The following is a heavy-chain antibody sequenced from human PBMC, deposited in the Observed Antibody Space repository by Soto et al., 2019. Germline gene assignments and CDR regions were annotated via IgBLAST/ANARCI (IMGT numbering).Heavy chain of an antibody. CDR3: ARATYSPGGSWADYYYGMDV. J-gene: IGHJ6*02. V-gene: IGHV3-11*06. D-gene: IGHD3-16*01. Sequence: PGGSLRLSCAASGFTFSDYYMSWIRQAPGKGLEWVSYISSSSSYTNYADSVKGRFTISRDNAKNSLYLQMNSLRAEDTAVYYCARATYSPGGSWADYYYGMDVWGQGTTVTVSS. CDR1: GFTFSDYY. CDR2: ISSSSSYT.